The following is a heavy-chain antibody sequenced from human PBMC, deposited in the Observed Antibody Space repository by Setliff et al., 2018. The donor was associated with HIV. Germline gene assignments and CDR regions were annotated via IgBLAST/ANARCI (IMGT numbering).Heavy chain of an antibody. D-gene: IGHD3-22*01. CDR3: ARKSRYSDTSGYFKHYIYYYLDV. CDR1: GGSFSGYS. Sequence: LSLTCAVYGGSFSGYSWTWIRQPPGKGPEWIGEINHSGSTKYNPSLKNRVTMSVDTSKNQFSLRVTSVTAADSSIFCCARKSRYSDTSGYFKHYIYYYLDVWGKGTTVTVSS. V-gene: IGHV4-34*01. J-gene: IGHJ6*03. CDR2: INHSGST.